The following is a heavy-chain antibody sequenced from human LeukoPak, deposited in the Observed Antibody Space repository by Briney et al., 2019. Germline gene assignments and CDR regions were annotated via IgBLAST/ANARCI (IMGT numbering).Heavy chain of an antibody. CDR2: IYYSGST. CDR1: GDSINSYY. CDR3: ARTWKSTATN. J-gene: IGHJ4*02. Sequence: SETLSLTCTVSGDSINSYYWTWIRQPPGKGLEWIGYIYYSGSTNYNPSLKSRVSISVDTSKNQSSLTLSSVTAADTAVYYCARTWKSTATNWGQGTLVTVSS. D-gene: IGHD4-17*01. V-gene: IGHV4-59*01.